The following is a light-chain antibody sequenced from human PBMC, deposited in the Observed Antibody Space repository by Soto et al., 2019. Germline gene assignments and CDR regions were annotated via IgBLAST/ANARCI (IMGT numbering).Light chain of an antibody. CDR1: SSNIGSNT. CDR2: SNN. CDR3: AAWDDSLNGSWV. V-gene: IGLV1-44*01. Sequence: QSMLTQPPSASGTPGQRVTISCSGSSSNIGSNTVNWYRQLPGTAPKLLIYSNNQRPSGVPDRFSGSKSGTSASLAISGLQSEDEADYYCAAWDDSLNGSWVFGGGTKLTVL. J-gene: IGLJ3*02.